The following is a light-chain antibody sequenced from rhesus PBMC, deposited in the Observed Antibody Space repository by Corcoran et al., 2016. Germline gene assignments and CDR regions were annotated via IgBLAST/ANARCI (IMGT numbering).Light chain of an antibody. J-gene: IGKJ2*01. CDR1: ENVNNY. CDR3: QHGYGTPYS. Sequence: DIQMTQSPSSLSASVGDRVTITCRASENVNNYLNWYQQKPRKAPKFLIYKASTLQSGVPSRFSGSGFGTDYTFTISSLQPEDVATYYCQHGYGTPYSFGQGTKVEIK. CDR2: KAS. V-gene: IGKV1-74*01.